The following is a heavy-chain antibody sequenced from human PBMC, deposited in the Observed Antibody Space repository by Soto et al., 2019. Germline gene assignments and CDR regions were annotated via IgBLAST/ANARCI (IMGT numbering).Heavy chain of an antibody. CDR1: GYSFTTNW. CDR2: IYPGDSDT. V-gene: IGHV5-51*01. J-gene: IGHJ1*01. CDR3: ARHSGIAEDGTH. Sequence: GESLKISCKGSGYSFTTNWIGWVRQMPGKGLEWIGVIYPGDSDTRYSPSFQGQVVISADKSINTAYLQWSGLQASDTAMYYCARHSGIAEDGTHWGQGTLVNVSS. D-gene: IGHD6-13*01.